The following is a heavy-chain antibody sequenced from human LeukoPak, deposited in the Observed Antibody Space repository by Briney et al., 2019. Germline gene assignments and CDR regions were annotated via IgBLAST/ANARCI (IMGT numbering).Heavy chain of an antibody. CDR3: AREDSYGGYYFDY. J-gene: IGHJ4*02. V-gene: IGHV3-11*01. CDR1: GFTSSDYY. CDR2: ISSSGSTI. D-gene: IGHD5-18*01. Sequence: KPGGSLRLSCAASGFTSSDYYMSWIRQAPGKGLEWVSYISSSGSTIYYADSVKGRFTISRDNAKNSLYLQMNSLRAEDTAVYYCAREDSYGGYYFDYWGQGTLVTVSS.